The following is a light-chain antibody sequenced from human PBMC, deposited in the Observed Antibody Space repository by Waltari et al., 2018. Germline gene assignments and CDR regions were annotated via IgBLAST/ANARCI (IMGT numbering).Light chain of an antibody. CDR2: GAS. Sequence: EIVMTQSPATLSVSPGERATLSCRASQSVSSNLAWYQQKPGQAPRLLIYGASTRATGIPARFSGSGSGTEFTLTISSLQSEDFAVYYCQQYNNCPYTFGQGTKLEIK. V-gene: IGKV3-15*01. CDR1: QSVSSN. CDR3: QQYNNCPYT. J-gene: IGKJ2*01.